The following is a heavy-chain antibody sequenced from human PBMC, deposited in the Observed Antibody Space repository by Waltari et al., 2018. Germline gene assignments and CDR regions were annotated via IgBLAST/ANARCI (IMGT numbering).Heavy chain of an antibody. V-gene: IGHV5-51*03. Sequence: EVQLVQSGAEVKKPGESLKISCKGSGYSFTSYWIGWVRQLPGKGLEWMGVTVPGDSDTRYSPSFQGQVTISADKSISTAYLQWSSLKASDTAMYYCARRRRTGTFSYYFDYWGQGTLVTVSS. CDR2: TVPGDSDT. D-gene: IGHD1-7*01. CDR3: ARRRRTGTFSYYFDY. CDR1: GYSFTSYW. J-gene: IGHJ4*02.